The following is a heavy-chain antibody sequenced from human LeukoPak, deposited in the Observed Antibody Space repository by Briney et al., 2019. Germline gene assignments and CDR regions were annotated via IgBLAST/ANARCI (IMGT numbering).Heavy chain of an antibody. CDR3: AREGLGYCSGGSCYSDYFDY. V-gene: IGHV1-18*01. D-gene: IGHD2-15*01. Sequence: ASVKVSCKASGYTFTSYGISWVRQAPGQGLEWMGWISAYNGNTNYAQKLQGRVTMTTDTSTSTAYMELRSPRSDDTAVYYCAREGLGYCSGGSCYSDYFDYWGQGTLVTVSS. CDR2: ISAYNGNT. CDR1: GYTFTSYG. J-gene: IGHJ4*02.